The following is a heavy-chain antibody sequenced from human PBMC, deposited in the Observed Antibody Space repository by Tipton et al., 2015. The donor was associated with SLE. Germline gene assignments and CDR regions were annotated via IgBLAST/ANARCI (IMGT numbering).Heavy chain of an antibody. J-gene: IGHJ1*01. D-gene: IGHD6-13*01. CDR3: AKDIGGAGAAAGYFQH. V-gene: IGHV3-7*03. CDR2: IKQDGSEK. CDR1: GFTFSSYW. Sequence: SLRLSCAASGFTFSSYWMSWVRQAPGKGLEWVANIKQDGSEKYYVDSVKGRFTISRDNAKNSLYLQMNSLRAEDTALYYCAKDIGGAGAAAGYFQHWGQGTLVTVSS.